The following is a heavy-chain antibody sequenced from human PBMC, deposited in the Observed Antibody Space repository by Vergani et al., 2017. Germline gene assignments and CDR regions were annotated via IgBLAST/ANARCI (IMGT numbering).Heavy chain of an antibody. CDR3: ARVSPGDNSGWEPFDY. D-gene: IGHD6-19*01. Sequence: QVHLEQSGTEVKKPGSSVKVSCKVSGDIFNNYTVTWVRQAPGQGLEWMGRIIPIIRLPTSAQKFQDRVKITGDTSTNTVYMEMNNLRSEDTAVYYCARVSPGDNSGWEPFDYWGQGTLVTVSS. CDR2: IIPIIRLP. V-gene: IGHV1-69*02. CDR1: GDIFNNYT. J-gene: IGHJ4*02.